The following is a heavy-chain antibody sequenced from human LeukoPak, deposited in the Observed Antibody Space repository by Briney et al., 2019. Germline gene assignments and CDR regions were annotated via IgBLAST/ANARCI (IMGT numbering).Heavy chain of an antibody. CDR1: GGSFSGYY. J-gene: IGHJ4*02. D-gene: IGHD3-22*01. V-gene: IGHV4-34*09. Sequence: SETLSLTCAVYGGSFSGYYWSWIRQPPGKGLEWIGEINHSGSTYYNPSLKSRVTISVDTSKNQFSLKLSSVTAADTAVYYCARVSTMIGALDYWGQGTLVTVSS. CDR2: INHSGST. CDR3: ARVSTMIGALDY.